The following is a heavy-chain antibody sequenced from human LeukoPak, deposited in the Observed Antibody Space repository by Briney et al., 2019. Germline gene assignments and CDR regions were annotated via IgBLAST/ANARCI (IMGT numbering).Heavy chain of an antibody. J-gene: IGHJ6*03. V-gene: IGHV3-21*01. CDR2: ISSSSSYI. Sequence: GGSLRLSCAVSGFTFSSYSMNWVRQAPGKGLEWVSSISSSSSYIYYADSVKGRFTISRDNAKNSLYLQMNSLRAEDTAVYYCARDDGILTGMNLYYYFYMDVWGKGTTVTVSS. D-gene: IGHD3-9*01. CDR3: ARDDGILTGMNLYYYFYMDV. CDR1: GFTFSSYS.